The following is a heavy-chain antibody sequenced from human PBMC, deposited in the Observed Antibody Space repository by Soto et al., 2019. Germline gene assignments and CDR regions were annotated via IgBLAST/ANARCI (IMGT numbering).Heavy chain of an antibody. CDR3: ARDLWSWSLLIDP. J-gene: IGHJ5*02. D-gene: IGHD2-8*02. CDR1: GFSLSRYG. V-gene: IGHV3-33*01. CDR2: LWANGFTT. Sequence: RSLRLSCTASGFSLSRYGVHWIRQAPGKGLEWVAGLWANGFTTSYRDSVKGRFTISRDTPENRVYLEMNSLGAEDTAVYYCARDLWSWSLLIDPWGLGTFVTVSS.